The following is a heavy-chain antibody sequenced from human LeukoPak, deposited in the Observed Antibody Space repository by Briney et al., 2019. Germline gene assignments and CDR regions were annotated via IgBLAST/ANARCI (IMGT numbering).Heavy chain of an antibody. J-gene: IGHJ4*02. V-gene: IGHV3-23*01. CDR2: ISGSGGST. CDR1: GFTFSSCG. Sequence: GGTLRLSCAASGFTFSSCGMSWVRQAPGKGQEWVSAISGSGGSTYYADSVKGRFTISRDNSKNTLYLQMNSLRAEDTAVYYCAKDMVRGVITSYFDYWGQGTLVTVSS. CDR3: AKDMVRGVITSYFDY. D-gene: IGHD3-10*01.